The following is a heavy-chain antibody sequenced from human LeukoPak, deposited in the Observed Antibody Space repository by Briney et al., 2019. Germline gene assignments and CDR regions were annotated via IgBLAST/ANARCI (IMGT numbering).Heavy chain of an antibody. CDR1: GYTFTSYA. Sequence: ASVKVSCKASGYTFTSYAMHWVRQAPGQRLEWMGWINAGNGNTKYSQKFQGRVTITRDTSASTAYMELSSLRSEDTAVYYCARSPAACGDYYGVDVWGQGTTVTVSS. V-gene: IGHV1-3*01. J-gene: IGHJ6*02. D-gene: IGHD2-2*01. CDR2: INAGNGNT. CDR3: ARSPAACGDYYGVDV.